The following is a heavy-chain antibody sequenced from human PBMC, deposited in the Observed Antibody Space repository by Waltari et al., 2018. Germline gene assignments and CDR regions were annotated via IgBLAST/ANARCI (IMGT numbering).Heavy chain of an antibody. J-gene: IGHJ4*02. CDR2: ISDGGGNT. Sequence: EVQLVESGGGLVQPGGSLRLSCAASGFTFTSYAMSWVRQAPGKGLEWVSAISDGGGNTYYADSIKSRFTISRDNSKNTLYLQMKSLRIEDTAVYHCARAVEPDYWGQGTLVTVSS. D-gene: IGHD2-15*01. CDR3: ARAVEPDY. V-gene: IGHV3-23*04. CDR1: GFTFTSYA.